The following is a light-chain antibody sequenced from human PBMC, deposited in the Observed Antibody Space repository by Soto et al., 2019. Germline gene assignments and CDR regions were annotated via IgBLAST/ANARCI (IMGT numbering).Light chain of an antibody. CDR2: EVN. V-gene: IGLV2-23*02. Sequence: QSALTQPASVSGSPGQSITISCTGTCSDVGNYNIVSWYQQHPGKAPKFLIYEVNKRPAGVSNRFFGSKSGNTASLTISGLQAEDEADYYCCSYVRSNTYVFGTGTKLTVL. J-gene: IGLJ1*01. CDR1: CSDVGNYNI. CDR3: CSYVRSNTYV.